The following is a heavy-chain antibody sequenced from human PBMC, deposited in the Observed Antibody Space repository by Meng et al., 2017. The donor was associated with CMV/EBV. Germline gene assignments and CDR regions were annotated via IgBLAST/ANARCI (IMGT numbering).Heavy chain of an antibody. CDR1: GFTFSSYS. V-gene: IGHV3-21*01. CDR3: VRDQYDFWSGYFPSDGMDV. J-gene: IGHJ6*02. Sequence: GESLKISCAASGFTFSSYSMNWVRQAPGKGLEWVSSISSSSSYIYYADSVKGRFTISRDNAKNSLYLQMNSLRAEDTAVYYCVRDQYDFWSGYFPSDGMDVWGQGTTVTVSS. CDR2: ISSSSSYI. D-gene: IGHD3-3*01.